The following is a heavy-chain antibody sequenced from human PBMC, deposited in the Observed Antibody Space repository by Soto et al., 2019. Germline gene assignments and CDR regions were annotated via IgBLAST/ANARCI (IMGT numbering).Heavy chain of an antibody. CDR1: GFTFSSSW. CDR3: ARDRTYRLDV. Sequence: GGSLRLSCVVSGFTFSSSWMHWVRQAPGKGLVWVSHINSDGTGTGYADSVKGRFTISRDNAKNTLYLQMNSLRAEDTAVYYCARDRTYRLDVWGQGTTVTVSS. D-gene: IGHD4-4*01. V-gene: IGHV3-74*01. CDR2: INSDGTGT. J-gene: IGHJ6*02.